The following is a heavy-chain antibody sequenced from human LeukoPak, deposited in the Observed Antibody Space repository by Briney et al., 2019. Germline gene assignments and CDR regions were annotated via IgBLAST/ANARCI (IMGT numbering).Heavy chain of an antibody. CDR1: GGSISSYY. J-gene: IGHJ4*02. V-gene: IGHV4-59*01. CDR2: IYYSGST. Sequence: SETLSLTCTVSGGSISSYYWSWIRQPPGKGLEWIGYIYYSGSTNYNPSLKSRVTISVDTSKNQFSLKLSSVTAADTAVYYCARGRGYCSSTSCYVPFDYWGQGTLVTVSS. D-gene: IGHD2-2*01. CDR3: ARGRGYCSSTSCYVPFDY.